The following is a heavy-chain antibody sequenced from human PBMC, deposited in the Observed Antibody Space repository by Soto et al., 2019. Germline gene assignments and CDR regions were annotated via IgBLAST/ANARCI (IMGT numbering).Heavy chain of an antibody. CDR1: GGSISTGGDGDY. D-gene: IGHD3-16*01. CDR3: ARSAASLGGCWFDP. J-gene: IGHJ5*02. CDR2: IYFTVTT. Sequence: QVQLQESGPGLVKPSQTLSLSCTVSGGSISTGGDGDYWTWIRQRPEKGLEWIGYIYFTVTTYYNPSLQSRVTISVDTSKNQFSLKLTAVTAADTAVYYCARSAASLGGCWFDPWGQGTLVTVSS. V-gene: IGHV4-31*03.